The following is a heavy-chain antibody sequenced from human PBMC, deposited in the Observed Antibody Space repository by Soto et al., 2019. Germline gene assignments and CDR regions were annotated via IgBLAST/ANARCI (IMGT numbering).Heavy chain of an antibody. CDR3: ARDTESYDAFDI. CDR1: GGTFSSYT. J-gene: IGHJ3*02. CDR2: IIPILGIA. V-gene: IGHV1-69*04. Sequence: ASVKVSCKASGGTFSSYTISWVRQAPGQGLEWMGRIIPILGIANYAQKFQGRVTITADKSTSTAYMELSSLRSEDTAVYYCARDTESYDAFDIWGQGTMVTVSS. D-gene: IGHD3-16*02.